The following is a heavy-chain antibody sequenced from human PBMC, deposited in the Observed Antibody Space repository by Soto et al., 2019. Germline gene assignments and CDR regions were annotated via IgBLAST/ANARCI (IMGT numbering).Heavy chain of an antibody. CDR1: GGSFSGYY. CDR2: INHSGST. J-gene: IGHJ4*02. D-gene: IGHD1-7*01. CDR3: ARGPTRNYLYRARNPFDY. V-gene: IGHV4-34*01. Sequence: SETLSLTCAVYGGSFSGYYWSWIRQPPGKGLEWIGEINHSGSTNYNPSLKSRVTISVDTSKNQFSLKLSSVTAADTAVYYCARGPTRNYLYRARNPFDYWGQGTLVTVSS.